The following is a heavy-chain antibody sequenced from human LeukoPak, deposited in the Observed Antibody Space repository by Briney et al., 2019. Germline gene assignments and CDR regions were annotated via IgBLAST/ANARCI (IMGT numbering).Heavy chain of an antibody. J-gene: IGHJ4*02. Sequence: SVKVSCKASGGTFSSYAISWVRQAPGQGLEWMGGIIPIFGTANYAQKFQGRVTITADESTSTAYMELSSLRSEDTAVYYCASSPNFGVVTHLYYFDYWGQGTLVTVSS. CDR2: IIPIFGTA. CDR3: ASSPNFGVVTHLYYFDY. D-gene: IGHD3-3*01. V-gene: IGHV1-69*13. CDR1: GGTFSSYA.